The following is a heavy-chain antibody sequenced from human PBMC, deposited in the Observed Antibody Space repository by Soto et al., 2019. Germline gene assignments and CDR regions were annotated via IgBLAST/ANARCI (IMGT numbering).Heavy chain of an antibody. CDR2: IFHSGST. Sequence: SETLSLTCAVSSGSISSSNWWSWVRQPPGKGLEWIGEIFHSGSTNYNPSLKSRVTISVDKSKNHFSLKLTSVTAADTAVYYCASRSSGWTQRYFQHWGQGTLVTVSS. D-gene: IGHD6-19*01. CDR3: ASRSSGWTQRYFQH. J-gene: IGHJ1*01. CDR1: SGSISSSNW. V-gene: IGHV4-4*02.